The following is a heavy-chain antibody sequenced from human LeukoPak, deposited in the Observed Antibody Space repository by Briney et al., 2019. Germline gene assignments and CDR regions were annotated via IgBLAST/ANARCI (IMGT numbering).Heavy chain of an antibody. CDR1: GGSINSYY. Sequence: SETLSLTCTLSGGSINSYYWSWIRQPAGKGPEWIGRIYTSGSPNYNPSLKSRVTISVDTSKNQFSLTLSSVTAADTAVSYCARGVVIAPQTFDYWGQGTLVTVSS. CDR3: ARGVVIAPQTFDY. V-gene: IGHV4-4*07. D-gene: IGHD2-21*01. J-gene: IGHJ4*02. CDR2: IYTSGSP.